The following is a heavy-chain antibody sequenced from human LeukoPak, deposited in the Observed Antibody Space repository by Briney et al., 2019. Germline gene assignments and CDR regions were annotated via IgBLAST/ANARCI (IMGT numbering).Heavy chain of an antibody. D-gene: IGHD3/OR15-3a*01. CDR1: GGSISSGGYY. V-gene: IGHV4-31*03. CDR2: IYYSGST. J-gene: IGHJ5*02. CDR3: ARVVFLDGWTRFDP. Sequence: SETLSLTCTVSGGSISSGGYYWSWIRQHPGKGLEWIGYIYYSGSTYYNPSLKSRVTISVDTSKNQFSLKLSSVTAADTAVYYCARVVFLDGWTRFDPWGQGTLVTVSS.